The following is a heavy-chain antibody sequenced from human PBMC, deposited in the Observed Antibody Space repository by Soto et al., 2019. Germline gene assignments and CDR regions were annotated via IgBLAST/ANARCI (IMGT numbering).Heavy chain of an antibody. CDR1: GFTFSSYS. D-gene: IGHD3-16*01. Sequence: GGSLRLSCAASGFTFSSYSMNWVRQAPGKGLEWVSYISSSSSTIYYADSVKGRFTISRDNAKNSLYLQMNSLRAEDTAVYYCTTDWEIMITFGGFTDYYDVMDVWGQGTTVTVPS. CDR2: ISSSSSTI. CDR3: TTDWEIMITFGGFTDYYDVMDV. V-gene: IGHV3-48*01. J-gene: IGHJ6*02.